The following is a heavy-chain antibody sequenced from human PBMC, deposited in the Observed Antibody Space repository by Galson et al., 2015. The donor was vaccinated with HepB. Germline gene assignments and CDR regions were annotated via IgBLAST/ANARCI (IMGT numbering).Heavy chain of an antibody. D-gene: IGHD4-17*01. V-gene: IGHV4-30-4*07. CDR1: DGSISSGDYS. CDR2: IYNSGST. CDR3: ARALGDYEDPYCYNGLDV. J-gene: IGHJ6*02. Sequence: SLTCAVSDGSISSGDYSWSWIRQPPGKGLEWIGYIYNSGSTYYNPSLKSRVTISLDTSENQLSLKLTSVTPADTAVYYCARALGDYEDPYCYNGLDVWGQGTTVTVSS.